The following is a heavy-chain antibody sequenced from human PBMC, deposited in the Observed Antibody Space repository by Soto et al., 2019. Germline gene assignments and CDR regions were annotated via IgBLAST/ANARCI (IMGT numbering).Heavy chain of an antibody. D-gene: IGHD6-6*01. Sequence: GGSLRLSCTASGFTFGDYAMSWFRQAPGKGLEYVSGMSRNGGGTYYADSVQGRFTISRDNSKNTVYLQMGSLRPEDMAVYYCARRARPDFYYMDVWGKGTTVTVSS. CDR2: MSRNGGGT. V-gene: IGHV3-64*02. J-gene: IGHJ6*03. CDR3: ARRARPDFYYMDV. CDR1: GFTFGDYA.